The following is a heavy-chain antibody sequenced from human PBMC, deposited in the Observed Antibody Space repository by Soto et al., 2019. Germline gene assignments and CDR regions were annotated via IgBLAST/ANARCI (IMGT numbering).Heavy chain of an antibody. CDR3: ASSATPYRPHSNPPYYYYGMDV. CDR1: GGTFSSYA. D-gene: IGHD2-2*01. J-gene: IGHJ6*02. CDR2: IIPIFGTA. V-gene: IGHV1-69*01. Sequence: QVQLVQSGAEVKKPGSSVKVSCKASGGTFSSYAISWVRQAPGQGLEWMGGIIPIFGTANYAQTFQGRVTITADESTSTAYMELSSLRSEDTAVYYCASSATPYRPHSNPPYYYYGMDVWGQGTTVTVSS.